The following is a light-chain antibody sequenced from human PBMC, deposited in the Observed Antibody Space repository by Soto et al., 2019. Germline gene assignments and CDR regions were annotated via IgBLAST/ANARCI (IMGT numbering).Light chain of an antibody. V-gene: IGKV3-20*01. J-gene: IGKJ3*01. Sequence: IVLTQSPYILSLSPGDRATLSCRSSQIVTSDFLVLYQQKPGQAPRLLIYGASSRATGIPDRFSGSGSGTDFILTISRLEPEDFAVYYCQHYDNTPPSVTFGPGTKVDIK. CDR1: QIVTSDF. CDR3: QHYDNTPPSVT. CDR2: GAS.